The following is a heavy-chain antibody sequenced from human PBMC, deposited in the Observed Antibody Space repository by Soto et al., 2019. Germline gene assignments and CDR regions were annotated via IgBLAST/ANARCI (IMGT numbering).Heavy chain of an antibody. CDR2: IYPGDSDT. Sequence: PGESLKLSCKGSGYSFISYWIGWVRQMPGKGLEWMGIIYPGDSDTRYSPSFQGQVTISADKSISTAYLQWSSLKASDTAMYYCARHSLRCSSTSCYITYLDIWGKGTTVTVSS. CDR1: GYSFISYW. D-gene: IGHD2-2*02. CDR3: ARHSLRCSSTSCYITYLDI. J-gene: IGHJ6*03. V-gene: IGHV5-51*01.